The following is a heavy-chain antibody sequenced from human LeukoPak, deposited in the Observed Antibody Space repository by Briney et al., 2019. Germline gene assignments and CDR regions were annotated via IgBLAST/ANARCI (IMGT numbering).Heavy chain of an antibody. J-gene: IGHJ1*01. D-gene: IGHD6-19*01. CDR1: GGSISSGDYY. CDR2: IYYSGRT. Sequence: SETLSLTCTVSGGSISSGDYYWGWIRQPPGKGLGWIGSIYYSGRTYYTPSLESRVTISVDTSKNQFSLKLTSMTAADTAVYYCARQTYSSGEAEYFQHWGQGALVTVSS. V-gene: IGHV4-39*01. CDR3: ARQTYSSGEAEYFQH.